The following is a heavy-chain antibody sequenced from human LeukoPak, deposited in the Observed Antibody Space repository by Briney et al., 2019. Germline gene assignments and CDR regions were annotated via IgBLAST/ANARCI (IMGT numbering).Heavy chain of an antibody. CDR2: IHHSGNT. J-gene: IGHJ5*02. V-gene: IGHV4-34*01. CDR3: ARVVGSSFDP. Sequence: SETLSLTCAVYGGSFSGYYWSWIRQPPGKGLEWIGEIHHSGNTNYNPSLQSRVTISVDTSKTQFSLNLYSMTAADTAVYYCARVVGSSFDPWGQGTLVTVSS. CDR1: GGSFSGYY. D-gene: IGHD3-10*01.